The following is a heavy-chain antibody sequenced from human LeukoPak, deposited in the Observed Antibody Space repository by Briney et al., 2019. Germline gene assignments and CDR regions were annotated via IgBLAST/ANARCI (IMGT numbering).Heavy chain of an antibody. CDR3: ARGLSNYPIDFAN. CDR2: INHSGST. V-gene: IGHV4-34*01. Sequence: SETLSLTCAVYGGSFSGYYWSWIRQPPGKGLEWIGEINHSGSTNYNPSLKSRVTISVDTSKNQFSLKLSSVTAADTAVYYCARGLSNYPIDFANWGQGTRVTVSS. J-gene: IGHJ4*02. CDR1: GGSFSGYY. D-gene: IGHD2/OR15-2a*01.